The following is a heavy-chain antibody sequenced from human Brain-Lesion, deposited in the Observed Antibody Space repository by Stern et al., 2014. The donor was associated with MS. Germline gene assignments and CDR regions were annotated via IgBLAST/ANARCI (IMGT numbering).Heavy chain of an antibody. CDR1: GFTFSNYW. V-gene: IGHV3-74*02. Sequence: VQLVQSGGGFVQPGGSLRLSCAASGFTFSNYWMHWVRQAPGKGLVWVARVNNDGRRTSYADSVKGRFTMSRDNAKNTLYLQMNSLRVEVTAIYYCARGERWFDSWGQGTLVTVSS. CDR3: ARGERWFDS. CDR2: VNNDGRRT. D-gene: IGHD3-10*01. J-gene: IGHJ5*01.